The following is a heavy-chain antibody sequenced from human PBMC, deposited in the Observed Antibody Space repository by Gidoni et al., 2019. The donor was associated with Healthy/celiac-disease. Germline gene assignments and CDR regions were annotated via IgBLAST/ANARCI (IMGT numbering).Heavy chain of an antibody. CDR2: VIPILGTA. CDR3: ARSGVVPAARAYNWFDP. D-gene: IGHD2-2*01. CDR1: GGTVSSYA. J-gene: IGHJ5*02. V-gene: IGHV1-69*01. Sequence: QVQLVQSGAEVKKPGSSVKVSCKASGGTVSSYALSWVRQAPGQGLEWMGGVIPILGTANDAQKCQGRVTITADESTSTAYMELSSLRSEDTAVYYCARSGVVPAARAYNWFDPWGQGTLVTVSS.